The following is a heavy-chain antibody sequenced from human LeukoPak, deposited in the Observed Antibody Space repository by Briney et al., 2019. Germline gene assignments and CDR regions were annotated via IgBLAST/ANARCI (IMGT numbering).Heavy chain of an antibody. V-gene: IGHV3-48*03. D-gene: IGHD6-19*01. Sequence: GGSLRLSCAASGFTFSSYEMNRVRQAPGKGLEWVSYISSSGSTIYYADSVKGRFTISRDNAKNSLYLQMNSLRAEDAAVYYCARERAVAGTRRKSPYWYFDLWGRGTLVTVSS. J-gene: IGHJ2*01. CDR3: ARERAVAGTRRKSPYWYFDL. CDR1: GFTFSSYE. CDR2: ISSSGSTI.